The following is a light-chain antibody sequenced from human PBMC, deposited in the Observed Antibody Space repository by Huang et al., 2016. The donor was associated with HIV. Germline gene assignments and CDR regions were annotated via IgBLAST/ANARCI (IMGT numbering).Light chain of an antibody. Sequence: EILTTQSPATLSVSPGQGAALSCRASRNVSSNVAWYQQKPGQSPRLLIYGDSTRANGIPARFTGSGSGTEFTLTINSLQSEDFAMYYGKQYDKWPRTFGQGTKVEI. CDR3: KQYDKWPRT. CDR1: RNVSSN. J-gene: IGKJ1*01. V-gene: IGKV3-15*01. CDR2: GDS.